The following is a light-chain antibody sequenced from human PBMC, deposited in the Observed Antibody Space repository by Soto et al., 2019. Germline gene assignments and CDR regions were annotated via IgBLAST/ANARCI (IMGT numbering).Light chain of an antibody. CDR1: HSLLHSNGYNY. J-gene: IGKJ1*01. CDR3: MQPLQAPPT. CDR2: LTS. Sequence: DTVMTQSPLSLPVIPGEPSSVSCTAIHSLLHSNGYNYVDWYLQKPGQSPQLLISLTSNRASGGPDMLSGSGSGTYFTLKISRVEAEDVGVYYCMQPLQAPPTFGNGNNVEI. V-gene: IGKV2-28*01.